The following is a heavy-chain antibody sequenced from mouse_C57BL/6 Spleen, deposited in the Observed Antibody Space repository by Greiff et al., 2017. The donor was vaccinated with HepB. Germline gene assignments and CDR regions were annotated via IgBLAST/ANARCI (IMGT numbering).Heavy chain of an antibody. CDR2: ISNGGGST. J-gene: IGHJ2*01. Sequence: EVMLVESGGGLVQPGGSLKLSCAASGFTFSDYYMYWVRQTPEKRLEWVAYISNGGGSTYYPDTVKGRFTISRDNAKNTLYLQMSRLKSEDTAMYYCARGPSDYFDYWGQGTTLTVSS. CDR1: GFTFSDYY. CDR3: ARGPSDYFDY. V-gene: IGHV5-12*01.